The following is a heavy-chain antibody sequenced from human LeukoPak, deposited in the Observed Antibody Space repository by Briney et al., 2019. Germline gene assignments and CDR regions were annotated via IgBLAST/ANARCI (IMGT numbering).Heavy chain of an antibody. Sequence: PSETLSITCTVSGGSISGYYWSWIRQPPGKGLEWIAYISYSGSTNYNPSLKSRVAISVDTSKNQFSLKLSSVTAADTAVYYCARHQSHSSGWYIDYWGQGTLVTVSS. CDR2: ISYSGST. CDR3: ARHQSHSSGWYIDY. J-gene: IGHJ4*02. CDR1: GGSISGYY. D-gene: IGHD6-19*01. V-gene: IGHV4-59*08.